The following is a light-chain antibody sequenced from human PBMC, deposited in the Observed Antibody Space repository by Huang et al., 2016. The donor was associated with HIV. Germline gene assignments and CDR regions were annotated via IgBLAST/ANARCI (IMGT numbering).Light chain of an antibody. J-gene: IGKJ2*01. Sequence: EIVMTQSPATLSVSPGERATLSCRANQSVSSNLAWYQQKPGQAPRLLIYGPSTRATGIPARFSGSGSGTEFTLIISSLQSEDFAVYYCQQYNNWPPSFGQGTKLEIK. V-gene: IGKV3-15*01. CDR1: QSVSSN. CDR2: GPS. CDR3: QQYNNWPPS.